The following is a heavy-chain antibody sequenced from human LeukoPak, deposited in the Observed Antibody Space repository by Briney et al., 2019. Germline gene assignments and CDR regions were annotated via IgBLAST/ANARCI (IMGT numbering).Heavy chain of an antibody. CDR2: IKSKTDGGTI. CDR1: GXTFTSYA. D-gene: IGHD4-11*01. CDR3: TTGQLTTVTIFDY. J-gene: IGHJ4*02. Sequence: PGGSLRLSCAASGXTFTSYAMSWVRQAPGKGLEWVARIKSKTDGGTIDYAAPVKGRFTISRDDSKNTVYLQMNSLKTEDTALYYCTTGQLTTVTIFDYWGQGTLVTVSS. V-gene: IGHV3-15*01.